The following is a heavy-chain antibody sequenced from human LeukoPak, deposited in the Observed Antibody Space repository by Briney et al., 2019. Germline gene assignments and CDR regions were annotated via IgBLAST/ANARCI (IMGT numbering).Heavy chain of an antibody. CDR2: IKADGSEK. D-gene: IGHD2-21*01. Sequence: GGSLRLSCVAYGFTFRSYWMSWVRQAPGKGLEWVANIKADGSEKYYVDSVKGRFTISRDNAKNSLYLQMDSLRAGDTAVYYCARDCETHCGFDLPDCWGQGTLVTVSS. J-gene: IGHJ4*02. CDR1: GFTFRSYW. V-gene: IGHV3-7*01. CDR3: ARDCETHCGFDLPDC.